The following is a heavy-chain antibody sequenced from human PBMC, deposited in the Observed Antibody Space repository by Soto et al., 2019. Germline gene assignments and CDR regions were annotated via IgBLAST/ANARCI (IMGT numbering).Heavy chain of an antibody. CDR3: ASSYSNYALIDYYYYGMDV. CDR1: GYTFTSYA. CDR2: INAGNGNT. D-gene: IGHD4-4*01. V-gene: IGHV1-3*01. J-gene: IGHJ6*02. Sequence: GASVKVSCKASGYTFTSYAMHWVRQAPGQRLEWMGWINAGNGNTKYSQKFQGRVTITRDTSASTAYMELSSLRSEDTAVYYCASSYSNYALIDYYYYGMDVGGQGTTVTVSS.